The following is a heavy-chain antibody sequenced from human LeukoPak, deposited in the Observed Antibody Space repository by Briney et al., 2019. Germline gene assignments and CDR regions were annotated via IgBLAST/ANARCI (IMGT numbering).Heavy chain of an antibody. Sequence: PGGSLRLSCAASGFTFSSFWMGWVRQAPGKGLEWVASIKYDESEKHHVDSVKGRFTISRDNAKNSLYLQMNSLRAEDTAVYFCARITTNGYFEYWGQGTLVTASS. D-gene: IGHD1-1*01. CDR3: ARITTNGYFEY. CDR1: GFTFSSFW. J-gene: IGHJ4*02. V-gene: IGHV3-7*01. CDR2: IKYDESEK.